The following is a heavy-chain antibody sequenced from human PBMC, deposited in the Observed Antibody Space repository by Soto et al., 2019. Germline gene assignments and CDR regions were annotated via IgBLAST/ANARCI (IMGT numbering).Heavy chain of an antibody. CDR2: IIPTFGRT. Sequence: ASVKVSCKASGDTFSSYAISWVRQAPGKGLEWMGKIIPTFGRTNYAQKFQGKLTISADDSTSTAYMELSSLLSEDTAVYYCARDPLSSFAMDVWGQGTTVTVSS. V-gene: IGHV1-69*13. D-gene: IGHD3-10*02. CDR1: GDTFSSYA. CDR3: ARDPLSSFAMDV. J-gene: IGHJ6*02.